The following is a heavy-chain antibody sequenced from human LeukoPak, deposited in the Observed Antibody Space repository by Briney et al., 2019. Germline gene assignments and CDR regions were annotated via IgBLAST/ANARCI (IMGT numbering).Heavy chain of an antibody. J-gene: IGHJ4*02. Sequence: SVKVTCKASGDTFSSYAISWVRQAPGQGLEWMGGIIPIFGTANYAQKFQGRVTITADESTSTAYMELSSLRSEDTAVYYCARDHKSYYDFWSGYRSPYYFDYWGQGTLVTVSS. V-gene: IGHV1-69*13. CDR2: IIPIFGTA. D-gene: IGHD3-3*01. CDR3: ARDHKSYYDFWSGYRSPYYFDY. CDR1: GDTFSSYA.